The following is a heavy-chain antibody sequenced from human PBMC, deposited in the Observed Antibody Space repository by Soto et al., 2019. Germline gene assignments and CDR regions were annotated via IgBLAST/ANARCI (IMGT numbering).Heavy chain of an antibody. D-gene: IGHD4-17*01. CDR2: INHSGST. V-gene: IGHV4-34*09. Sequence: SETLSVTCAVYGGPFSGYYWSWIRQPPGKGLEWIGEINHSGSTYYNPSLKSRVTISVDTSKNQFSLKLSSVTAADTAVYYCARVRMYGKNYYGMDVWGQGTTVTVSS. CDR1: GGPFSGYY. J-gene: IGHJ6*02. CDR3: ARVRMYGKNYYGMDV.